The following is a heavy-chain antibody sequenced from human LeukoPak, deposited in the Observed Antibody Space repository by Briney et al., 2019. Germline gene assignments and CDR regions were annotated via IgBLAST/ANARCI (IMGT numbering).Heavy chain of an antibody. D-gene: IGHD2-15*01. J-gene: IGHJ3*02. CDR1: GFTFPTYA. CDR3: ARGPYCGGGTCYTLGAFDI. CDR2: ISHSGGST. V-gene: IGHV3-23*01. Sequence: GGSLRLSCAASGFTFPTYAMTWVRQAPGKGLEWVSGISHSGGSTYYADSVKGRFNISRDNSRNTVYLQMNSLRAEDSAVYHCARGPYCGGGTCYTLGAFDIWGQGTLASVSS.